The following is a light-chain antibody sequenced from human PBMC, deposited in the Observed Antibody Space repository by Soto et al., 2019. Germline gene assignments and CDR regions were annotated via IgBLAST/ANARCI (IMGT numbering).Light chain of an antibody. J-gene: IGLJ3*02. CDR2: VNSDGSH. CDR3: QTWGTGYWV. CDR1: SGHSNYA. Sequence: QPVLTQSPSASASLGASVKLTCTLSSGHSNYAIAWHQQQPEKGPRYLMKVNSDGSHTKGDGIPDRFSGSSSGAERYLTISSLQSEDEADYYCQTWGTGYWVFGGGTKLTVL. V-gene: IGLV4-69*01.